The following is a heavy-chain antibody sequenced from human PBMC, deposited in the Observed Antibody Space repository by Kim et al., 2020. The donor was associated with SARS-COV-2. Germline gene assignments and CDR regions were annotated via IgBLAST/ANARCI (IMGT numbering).Heavy chain of an antibody. CDR1: GFTFTSYG. CDR2: INNDNGNS. D-gene: IGHD2-2*01. J-gene: IGHJ4*02. Sequence: ASVKFSCKASGFTFTSYGISWVRQAPGQGLEWMAWINNDNGNSNYVQSYRGRVSVTRDTSTSTAYMELRSLRSDDTDVYYCTRDFRSACRGTSCHYFDFWGQGSLVTGSS. CDR3: TRDFRSACRGTSCHYFDF. V-gene: IGHV1-18*01.